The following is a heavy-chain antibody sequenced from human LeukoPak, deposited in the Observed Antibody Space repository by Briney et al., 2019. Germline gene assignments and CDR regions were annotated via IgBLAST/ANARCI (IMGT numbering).Heavy chain of an antibody. CDR3: AKDINTADY. CDR2: ILGSGVST. J-gene: IGHJ4*02. V-gene: IGHV3-23*01. Sequence: GGTLRLSCAASGFTFSNYAMSWVRHARAKGLEWVSAILGSGVSTFYADSVKGRFTISRDNSKNTLYLQMNSLRAEDTAVYYCAKDINTADYWGQGTLVTVSS. CDR1: GFTFSNYA.